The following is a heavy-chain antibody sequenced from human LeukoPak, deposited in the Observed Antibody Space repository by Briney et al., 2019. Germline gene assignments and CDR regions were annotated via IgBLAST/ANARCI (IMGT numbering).Heavy chain of an antibody. CDR1: GFTFSSHG. J-gene: IGHJ5*02. CDR2: IRYDGGNK. D-gene: IGHD6-19*01. Sequence: TGGSLRLSCAASGFTFSSHGMHWVRQAPGKGLEWVAFIRYDGGNKYYADSVKGRFTISRDNSKNSLYLQMNSLRTEDTALYYCTRGQQWLIKSWGQGTLVTVSS. V-gene: IGHV3-30*02. CDR3: TRGQQWLIKS.